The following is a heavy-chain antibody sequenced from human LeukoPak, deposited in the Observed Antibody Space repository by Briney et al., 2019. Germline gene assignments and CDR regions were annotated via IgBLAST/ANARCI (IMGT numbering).Heavy chain of an antibody. D-gene: IGHD3-10*01. J-gene: IGHJ5*02. Sequence: GASVKVSCKASGYTFTKYNITWVRQAPGQGLEWLGWISAYNGKTNYAQKFQGRVTMTTEKSTTTAYMELTSLRFDDTAVYYCARGDEELGELSWFDPWGQGTLVTVSS. CDR2: ISAYNGKT. CDR3: ARGDEELGELSWFDP. V-gene: IGHV1-18*01. CDR1: GYTFTKYN.